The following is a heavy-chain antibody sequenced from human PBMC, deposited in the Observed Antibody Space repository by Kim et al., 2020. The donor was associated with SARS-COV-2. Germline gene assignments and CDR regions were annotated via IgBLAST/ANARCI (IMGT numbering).Heavy chain of an antibody. J-gene: IGHJ6*02. CDR2: IWYDGSSK. Sequence: GGSLRLSCAASGFTFSNYGMHWVRQAPGKGLEWVAVIWYDGSSKYYADSVKGRLIISRDNAENTLYLQMNSLRAEDTAVYYCARGKGSGRYYYGLDVWG. CDR1: GFTFSNYG. D-gene: IGHD3-10*01. V-gene: IGHV3-33*01. CDR3: ARGKGSGRYYYGLDV.